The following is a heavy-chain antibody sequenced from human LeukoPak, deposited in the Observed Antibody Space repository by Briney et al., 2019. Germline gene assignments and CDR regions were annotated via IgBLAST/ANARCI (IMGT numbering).Heavy chain of an antibody. CDR2: ISAYNGNT. J-gene: IGHJ4*02. V-gene: IGHV1-18*01. CDR3: ARDARRVDWNIVDY. Sequence: ASVKVSCKASGYTFTSYGFSWVRQAPGQGLEWMGWISAYNGNTNYAQKLQDRVTMTTDTSTSTVYMELRSLRSDDTAVYYCARDARRVDWNIVDYWGQGTLVTVSS. D-gene: IGHD3/OR15-3a*01. CDR1: GYTFTSYG.